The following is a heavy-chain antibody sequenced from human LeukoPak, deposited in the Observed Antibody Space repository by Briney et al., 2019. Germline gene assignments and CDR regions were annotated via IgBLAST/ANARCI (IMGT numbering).Heavy chain of an antibody. J-gene: IGHJ4*02. CDR1: GFTFSSYS. CDR3: TRDGTTYRFDY. V-gene: IGHV3-21*01. D-gene: IGHD1-7*01. CDR2: ISSSSSYI. Sequence: GGSLRLSCAAPGFTFSSYSMNWVRQAPGKGLEWVSSISSSSSYIYYADSVKGRFTISRDNAKNSLYLQMNSLRAEDTAVYYCTRDGTTYRFDYWGQGTLVTVSS.